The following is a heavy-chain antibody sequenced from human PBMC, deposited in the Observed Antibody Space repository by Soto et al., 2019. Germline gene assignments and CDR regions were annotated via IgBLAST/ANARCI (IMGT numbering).Heavy chain of an antibody. CDR3: ARDNDRPQLGGNYYYILYA. V-gene: IGHV1-69*12. Sequence: QVQLEQSGAEVKKPGSSVKVSCKASGGTFRTAAISWVRQAPGQGLEWVGGIMPVFRTPDYAQKFQGRVTIPAYESTNTAYMELSGLRSDDTAVYYSARDNDRPQLGGNYYYILYAWGQGTTFTVSS. CDR1: GGTFRTAA. CDR2: IMPVFRTP. D-gene: IGHD2-8*01. J-gene: IGHJ6*01.